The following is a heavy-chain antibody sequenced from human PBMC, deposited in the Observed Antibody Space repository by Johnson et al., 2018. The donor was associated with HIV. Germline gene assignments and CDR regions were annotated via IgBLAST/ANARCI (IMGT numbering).Heavy chain of an antibody. V-gene: IGHV3-43*01. Sequence: VQLVESGGGLVQPGRSLRLSCAASGFTFDDYTMHWVRQGPGKGLEWVSLISWDGGRTYYGDSLKGRFTISRDNSKNSLYLQMNSLRSEDTALYYCAKGGLGHTDAFDIWGQGTMVTVSS. D-gene: IGHD6-19*01. CDR2: ISWDGGRT. CDR3: AKGGLGHTDAFDI. CDR1: GFTFDDYT. J-gene: IGHJ3*02.